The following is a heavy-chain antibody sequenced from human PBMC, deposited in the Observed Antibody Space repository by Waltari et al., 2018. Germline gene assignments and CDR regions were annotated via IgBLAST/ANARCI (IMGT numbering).Heavy chain of an antibody. CDR2: IIPILGIA. CDR3: ASSYYDSSGELWHWFDP. J-gene: IGHJ5*02. D-gene: IGHD3-22*01. Sequence: QVQLVQSGAEVKKPGSSVKVSCKASGGTFSSYTIRWVRQAPGQGLEWMGRIIPILGIANYAQKFQGRVTITADKSTSTAYMELSSLRSEDTAVYYCASSYYDSSGELWHWFDPWGQGTLVTVSS. V-gene: IGHV1-69*02. CDR1: GGTFSSYT.